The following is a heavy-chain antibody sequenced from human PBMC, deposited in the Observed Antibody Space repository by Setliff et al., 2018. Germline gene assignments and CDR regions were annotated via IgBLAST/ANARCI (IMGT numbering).Heavy chain of an antibody. J-gene: IGHJ6*02. Sequence: SETLSLTCTVSGGSISSSSYYWGWIRQPPGKGLEWTGSIYYIGSTYYNPSLKSRVTISVDTSKNQFSLKLSSVTAADTAVYYCAREDPYDSSGYYRGGMDVWGQGTTVTVSS. V-gene: IGHV4-39*07. CDR3: AREDPYDSSGYYRGGMDV. CDR1: GGSISSSSYY. D-gene: IGHD3-22*01. CDR2: IYYIGST.